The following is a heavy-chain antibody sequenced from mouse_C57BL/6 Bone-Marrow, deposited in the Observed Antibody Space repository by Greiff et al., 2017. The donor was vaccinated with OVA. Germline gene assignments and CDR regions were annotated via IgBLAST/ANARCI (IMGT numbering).Heavy chain of an antibody. Sequence: VMLVESGAELARPGASVKLSCKASGYTFTSYGISWVKQRTGQGLEWIGEIYPRSGNTYYNEKFKGKATLTADKSSSTAYMELRSLTSEDSAVYFCARGYYGSSSWYFDVWGTGTTVTVSS. V-gene: IGHV1-81*01. D-gene: IGHD1-1*01. J-gene: IGHJ1*03. CDR2: IYPRSGNT. CDR1: GYTFTSYG. CDR3: ARGYYGSSSWYFDV.